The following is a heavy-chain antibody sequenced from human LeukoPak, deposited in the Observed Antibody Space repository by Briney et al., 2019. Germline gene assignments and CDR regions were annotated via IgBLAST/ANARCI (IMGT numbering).Heavy chain of an antibody. V-gene: IGHV3-74*01. CDR1: GFTFSSFW. Sequence: PGGSLRLSCAASGFTFSSFWMHWVRQAPGKGLVWVSGINNAGSSTTYADSVKGRFTISRDNAKNTLSLQMNSLRVEDTAVYYCAKQYDFWSGPDYWGQGTLVTVSS. CDR2: INNAGSST. D-gene: IGHD3-3*01. J-gene: IGHJ4*02. CDR3: AKQYDFWSGPDY.